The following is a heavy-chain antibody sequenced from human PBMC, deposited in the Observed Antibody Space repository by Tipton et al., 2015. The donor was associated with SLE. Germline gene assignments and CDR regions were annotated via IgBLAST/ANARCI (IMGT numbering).Heavy chain of an antibody. V-gene: IGHV4-39*07. CDR2: IYYSGRT. CDR1: GGSIGSDNDY. Sequence: TLSLTCTVSGGSIGSDNDYWGWIRQPPGKGLEWIGSIYYSGRTYYNPSLKSRVTISVDTSKNQFSLKLSSVTAADTAVYYCAQAHLWGSYRYASDIWGQGTMVTVSS. D-gene: IGHD3-16*02. CDR3: AQAHLWGSYRYASDI. J-gene: IGHJ3*02.